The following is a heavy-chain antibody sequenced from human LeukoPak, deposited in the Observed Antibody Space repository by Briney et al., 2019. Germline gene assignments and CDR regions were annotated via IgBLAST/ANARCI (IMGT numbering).Heavy chain of an antibody. V-gene: IGHV3-9*01. CDR2: ISWNSGSI. D-gene: IGHD1-26*01. J-gene: IGHJ3*02. CDR1: GFTFDDYA. CDR3: AKDIGSLNIDAFDI. Sequence: PGRSLRLSCAASGFTFDDYAMHWVRQAPGKGLEWVSGISWNSGSIGYADSVKGRFTTSRDNAKNSLYLQMNSLRAEDTALYYCAKDIGSLNIDAFDIWGQGTMVTVSS.